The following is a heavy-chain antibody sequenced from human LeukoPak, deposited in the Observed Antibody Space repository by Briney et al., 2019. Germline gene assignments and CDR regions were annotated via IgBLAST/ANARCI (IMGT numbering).Heavy chain of an antibody. CDR1: GFTFASYA. J-gene: IGHJ4*02. V-gene: IGHV3-48*04. CDR2: ISSSSSTI. CDR3: ARDFLKSYRIAAAGAPIGY. Sequence: GGSLRLSCAASGFTFASYAMTWVRQAPGKGLEWVSYISSSSSTIYYADSVKGRFTISRDNAKNSLYLQMNSLRAEDTAVYYCARDFLKSYRIAAAGAPIGYWGQGTLVTVSS. D-gene: IGHD6-13*01.